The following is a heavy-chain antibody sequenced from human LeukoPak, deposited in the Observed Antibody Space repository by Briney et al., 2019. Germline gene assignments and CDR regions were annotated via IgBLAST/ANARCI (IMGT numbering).Heavy chain of an antibody. CDR3: ARDKYSSSWYETDY. D-gene: IGHD6-13*01. CDR2: ISSSGSTI. J-gene: IGHJ4*02. Sequence: GGSLRLSCAASGFTFSSYEMNWVRQAPGKGLEWVSYISSSGSTIYYADSVKGRFTISRDNAKNTLYLQMNSLRAEDTAVYYCARDKYSSSWYETDYWGQGTLVTVSS. V-gene: IGHV3-48*03. CDR1: GFTFSSYE.